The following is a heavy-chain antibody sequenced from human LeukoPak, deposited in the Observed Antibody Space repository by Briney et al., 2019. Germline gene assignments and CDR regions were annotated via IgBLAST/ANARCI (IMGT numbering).Heavy chain of an antibody. J-gene: IGHJ4*02. CDR2: ISYDGSNK. CDR1: GFTFNSYA. V-gene: IGHV3-30*18. Sequence: GGSLRLSCAASGFTFNSYAMNWVRQAPGKGLEWVAVISYDGSNKYYADSVKGRFTISRDNSKNTLYLQMNSLRAEDTAVYYCAKDHSSSWYYFDYWGQGTLVTVSS. CDR3: AKDHSSSWYYFDY. D-gene: IGHD6-13*01.